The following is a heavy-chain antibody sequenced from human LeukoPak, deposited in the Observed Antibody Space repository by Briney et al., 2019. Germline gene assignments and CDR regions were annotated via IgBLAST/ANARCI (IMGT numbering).Heavy chain of an antibody. CDR3: AKAHSGSYYSGIN. CDR2: ISGSGGST. CDR1: GFTFSSYA. J-gene: IGHJ4*02. Sequence: GGSLRLSCAASGFTFSSYAMNWVRQAPGKGLEWVSAISGSGGSTYYADSVKGRFTISRDNSKNTLYLQMNSLRAEDTAVYYCAKAHSGSYYSGINWGQGTLVTVSS. V-gene: IGHV3-23*01. D-gene: IGHD1-26*01.